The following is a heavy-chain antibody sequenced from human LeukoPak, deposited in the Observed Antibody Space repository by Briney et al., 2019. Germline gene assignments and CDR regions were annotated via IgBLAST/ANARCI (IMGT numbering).Heavy chain of an antibody. Sequence: ASVKVSCKASGYTFTSYGISWVRQAPGQGLEWMGWISAYNGNTNYAQKLQGRVTMTTDTSTSTAYMELRSLRSDDTAVYYCARDHGANYYGSGSSSFDYWGQGTLVTVSS. CDR2: ISAYNGNT. V-gene: IGHV1-18*01. D-gene: IGHD3-10*01. J-gene: IGHJ4*02. CDR1: GYTFTSYG. CDR3: ARDHGANYYGSGSSSFDY.